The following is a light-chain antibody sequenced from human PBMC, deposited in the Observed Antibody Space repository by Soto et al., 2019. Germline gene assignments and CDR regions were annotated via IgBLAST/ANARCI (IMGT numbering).Light chain of an antibody. CDR3: QQYNTYPWT. J-gene: IGKJ1*01. CDR1: QTTRNW. V-gene: IGKV1-5*03. Sequence: DIHLTQSPSTLSASVGDRVTINCRASQTTRNWLAWYQQTPGKAPKLLVYKASTLQSGVPSRFSGSGSGTEFTLTIRSLQPDDFATYYCQQYNTYPWTFGQGTIVEIK. CDR2: KAS.